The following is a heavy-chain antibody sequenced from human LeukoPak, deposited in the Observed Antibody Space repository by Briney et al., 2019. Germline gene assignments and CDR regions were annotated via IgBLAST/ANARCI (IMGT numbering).Heavy chain of an antibody. V-gene: IGHV1-2*02. Sequence: ASVKVSCKASGYTFTGYYMHWVRQAPGQGLEGMGWINPNSGGTNYAQKFQGRVTMTRDTSISTAYMELSRLRSDDTAVYYCARVFSSGYHNDYWGQGTLVTVSS. CDR2: INPNSGGT. D-gene: IGHD3-22*01. CDR1: GYTFTGYY. J-gene: IGHJ4*02. CDR3: ARVFSSGYHNDY.